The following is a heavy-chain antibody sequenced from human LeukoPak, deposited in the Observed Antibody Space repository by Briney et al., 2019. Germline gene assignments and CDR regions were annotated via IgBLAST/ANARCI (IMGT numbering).Heavy chain of an antibody. J-gene: IGHJ5*02. CDR3: ARSQLRTKWFDP. CDR2: INPSGGST. D-gene: IGHD4-23*01. CDR1: GYTFTSYY. Sequence: ASVKVSCKASGYTFTSYYMHWVRQAPGQGLEWMGIINPSGGSTGYAQKFQGRVTMTRDTSTSTVYMELSSLRSEDTAVYYCARSQLRTKWFDPWGQGTLVTVSS. V-gene: IGHV1-46*01.